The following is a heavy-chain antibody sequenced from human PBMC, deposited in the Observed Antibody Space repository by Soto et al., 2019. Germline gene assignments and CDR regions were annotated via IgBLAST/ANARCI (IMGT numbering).Heavy chain of an antibody. Sequence: EVQLLDSGGGLVQPGGSLRLSCAASGFTFSNYAMSWVRQAPGKGLEWVSSISGSGGGTYYADSVKGRFTISRDNSKNSLYPQMDTPMAGDTDVYYLGKGFFRGLGAWWFDPWCQGTLVTVSS. V-gene: IGHV3-23*01. CDR2: ISGSGGGT. D-gene: IGHD3-16*01. CDR3: GKGFFRGLGAWWFDP. CDR1: GFTFSNYA. J-gene: IGHJ5*02.